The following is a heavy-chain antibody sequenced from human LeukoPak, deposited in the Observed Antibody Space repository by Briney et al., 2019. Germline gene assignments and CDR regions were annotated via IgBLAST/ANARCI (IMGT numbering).Heavy chain of an antibody. V-gene: IGHV3-13*01. CDR3: ARGNSDSSGYTFDY. D-gene: IGHD3-22*01. J-gene: IGHJ4*02. Sequence: PGGSLRLSCSASGFTFSNYDMHWVRQVTGKGLEWVLAIATTGDTHYPGSVKGRFTISRENAKNSLYLQMSSLRAGDTAVYYCARGNSDSSGYTFDYWGQGTLVTVSS. CDR1: GFTFSNYD. CDR2: IATTGDT.